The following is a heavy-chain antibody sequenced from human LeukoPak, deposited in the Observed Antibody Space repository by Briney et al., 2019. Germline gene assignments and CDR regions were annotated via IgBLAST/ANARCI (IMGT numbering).Heavy chain of an antibody. J-gene: IGHJ6*03. D-gene: IGHD2-8*02. CDR3: ARFAGGASGYFYYMDV. V-gene: IGHV4-39*07. CDR1: GDSIITNNFY. CDR2: IFHSGST. Sequence: PSETLSLTCYVSGDSIITNNFYWAWIRQTPGKGLEWIASIFHSGSTNYNPSLKGRATISVDTSKNQFSLKLNSVTAADTAVHYCARFAGGASGYFYYMDVWGKGITVTVSS.